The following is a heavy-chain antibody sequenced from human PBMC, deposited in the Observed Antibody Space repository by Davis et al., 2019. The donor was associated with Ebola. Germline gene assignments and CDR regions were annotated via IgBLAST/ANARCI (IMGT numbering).Heavy chain of an antibody. CDR1: GFTFSSYA. J-gene: IGHJ4*02. CDR3: ARENGDYGHYYFDY. Sequence: GESLKISCAASGFTFSSYAMSWVRQAPGKGLEWVSYISSSSSTIYYADSVKGRFTISRDNSKNTLYLQMNSLRAEDTAVYYCARENGDYGHYYFDYWGQGTLVTVSS. V-gene: IGHV3-48*01. CDR2: ISSSSSTI. D-gene: IGHD4-17*01.